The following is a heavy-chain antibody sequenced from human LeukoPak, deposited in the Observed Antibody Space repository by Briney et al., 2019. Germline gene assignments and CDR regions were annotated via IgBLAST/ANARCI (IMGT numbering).Heavy chain of an antibody. D-gene: IGHD1-26*01. CDR1: GYTFTSYY. CDR3: ARGDGFGGSYYFGYPLDY. CDR2: INPSGGST. Sequence: ASVKVSCKASGYTFTSYYMHWVRQAPGQGLEWMGIINPSGGSTSYAQKFQGRVTMTRDTSTSTVYMELSSLRSEDTAVYYCARGDGFGGSYYFGYPLDYWGQGTLVTVSS. V-gene: IGHV1-46*01. J-gene: IGHJ4*02.